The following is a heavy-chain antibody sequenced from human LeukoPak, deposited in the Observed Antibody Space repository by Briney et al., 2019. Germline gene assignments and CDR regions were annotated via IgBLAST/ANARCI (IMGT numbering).Heavy chain of an antibody. CDR2: ISASGSQT. CDR1: GFTFSSYA. Sequence: GGSLRLSCAASGFTFSSYAMSWVRQAPGKGLEWVSGISASGSQTYYADSVKGRFTISRDNSKNTLSLQMDSLRAEDTAVYYCAKADIYGFTSSFTAWGQGTLVTVSS. D-gene: IGHD2-2*01. V-gene: IGHV3-23*01. CDR3: AKADIYGFTSSFTA. J-gene: IGHJ4*02.